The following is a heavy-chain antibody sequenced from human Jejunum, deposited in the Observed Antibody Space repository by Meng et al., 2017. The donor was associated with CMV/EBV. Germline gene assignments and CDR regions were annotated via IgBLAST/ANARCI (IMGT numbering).Heavy chain of an antibody. CDR2: IYYSGST. CDR3: AKVDGP. J-gene: IGHJ5*02. CDR1: GASISSSY. Sequence: TLSLTCTVSGASISSSYWSWIRQPPGKGLEWIGYIYYSGSTNYNPSLKSRATISADMSKNQFSLKLRSVTAADTAVYYCAKVDGPWGQGTLVTVSS. V-gene: IGHV4-59*01. D-gene: IGHD2-2*03.